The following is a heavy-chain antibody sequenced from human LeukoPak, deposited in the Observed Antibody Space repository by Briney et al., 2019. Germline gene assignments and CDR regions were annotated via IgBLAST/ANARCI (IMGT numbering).Heavy chain of an antibody. J-gene: IGHJ4*02. CDR2: IYTSGST. D-gene: IGHD3-22*01. V-gene: IGHV4-61*02. CDR3: ARASYSYDINGWVPFDY. Sequence: PSETLSLTCTVSGNSISSGDNYWSWIRQPAGKGLEWIGRIYTSGSTNYNPSLKSRVTISGDTSKNQFSLRLSSVTAADTAVYYCARASYSYDINGWVPFDYWGQGTLVTVAS. CDR1: GNSISSGDNY.